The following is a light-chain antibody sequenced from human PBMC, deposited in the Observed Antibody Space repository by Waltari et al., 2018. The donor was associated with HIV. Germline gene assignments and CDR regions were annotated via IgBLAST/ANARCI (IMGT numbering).Light chain of an antibody. CDR3: QSADSSGTDVL. V-gene: IGLV3-25*03. CDR2: KDI. CDR1: ALPKQY. Sequence: SYELTQPPSVSVSPGQTARITCSGDALPKQYTYWYQQKPGQAPVMVIYKDIERPSGIPERVSGSSSGTTVTLTISGVQAEDEADYYCQSADSSGTDVLFGGGTKLTVL. J-gene: IGLJ2*01.